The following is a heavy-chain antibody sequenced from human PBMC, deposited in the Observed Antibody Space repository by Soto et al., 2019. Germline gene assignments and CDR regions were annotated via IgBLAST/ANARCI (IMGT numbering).Heavy chain of an antibody. CDR3: AIQKRYFDWLLSGYYYYGMDG. Sequence: SVKVSCKASGGTFSSYTISWVRQAPGQGLEWMGRIIPILGIANYAQKFQGRVTITADKSTSTAYMELSSLRSEDTAVYYCAIQKRYFDWLLSGYYYYGMDGWGQGTTVTVAS. V-gene: IGHV1-69*02. J-gene: IGHJ6*02. CDR1: GGTFSSYT. D-gene: IGHD3-9*01. CDR2: IIPILGIA.